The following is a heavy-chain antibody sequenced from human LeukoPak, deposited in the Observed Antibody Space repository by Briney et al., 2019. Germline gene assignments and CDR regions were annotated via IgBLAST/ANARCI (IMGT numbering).Heavy chain of an antibody. J-gene: IGHJ3*02. CDR3: ATPYSGGYQGLDI. V-gene: IGHV4-39*01. Sequence: SENLSCTCTVSGGSISSIKYYRRWIRQPLGKGLERIGSIYYSGSTYYNPTLKSRVTIFVDTSKNQFSLKLSSVTAADTAVYYCATPYSGGYQGLDIWGQGTMVTVSS. CDR2: IYYSGST. D-gene: IGHD1-26*01. CDR1: GGSISSIKYY.